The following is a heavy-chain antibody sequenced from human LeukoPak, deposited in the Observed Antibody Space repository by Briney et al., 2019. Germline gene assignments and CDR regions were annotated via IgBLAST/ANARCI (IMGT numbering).Heavy chain of an antibody. CDR1: GGSISSRSDY. Sequence: SETLSLTCTVSGGSISSRSDYWGWIRQTPGKGLEWIGNLDSSGSTYDNPSLKSRVTISVGTSKNQFSLNLRSVTAADTAIYFCSRSHDYGGLYFYYYMDVWGKGTTVTVSS. V-gene: IGHV4-39*01. CDR2: LDSSGST. D-gene: IGHD4-23*01. J-gene: IGHJ6*03. CDR3: SRSHDYGGLYFYYYMDV.